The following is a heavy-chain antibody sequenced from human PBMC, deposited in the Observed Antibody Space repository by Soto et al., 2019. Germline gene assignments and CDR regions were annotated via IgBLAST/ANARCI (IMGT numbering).Heavy chain of an antibody. D-gene: IGHD4-17*01. CDR3: ARGLSVTLFDF. Sequence: QVQLQESGPGLVQPSQTLSLACTVSGDSISSGGYYWSWIRQHPGKGLEWIGCIYYSGSTFYNPSLKSRVTISVDTSKNQFSLKLSSVTAADTAVYYCARGLSVTLFDFWGQGTLVTVSS. V-gene: IGHV4-31*03. CDR2: IYYSGST. J-gene: IGHJ4*02. CDR1: GDSISSGGYY.